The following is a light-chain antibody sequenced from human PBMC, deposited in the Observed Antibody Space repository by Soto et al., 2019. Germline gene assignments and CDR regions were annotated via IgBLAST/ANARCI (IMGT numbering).Light chain of an antibody. CDR2: DVS. J-gene: IGLJ1*01. V-gene: IGLV2-11*01. CDR3: CSYAGSYTLYV. Sequence: ALTQPRSVSGSPGQSVTISCTGTSSDVGGYNYVSWYQQHPGKAPKLMIYDVSKRPSGVPDRFSGSKSGNTASLTISGLQAEDEADYYCCSYAGSYTLYVFGTGTKVTVL. CDR1: SSDVGGYNY.